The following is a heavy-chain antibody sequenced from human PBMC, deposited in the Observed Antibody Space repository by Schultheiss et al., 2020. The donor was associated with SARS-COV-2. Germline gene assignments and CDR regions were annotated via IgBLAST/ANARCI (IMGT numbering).Heavy chain of an antibody. J-gene: IGHJ6*02. D-gene: IGHD3-22*01. CDR2: ISSSGSTI. V-gene: IGHV3-48*03. CDR1: GFTFSSYE. Sequence: GGSLRLSCAASGFTFSSYEMNWVRQAPGKGLEWVSYISSSGSTIYYADSVKGRFTISRDNSKNTLYLQMNSLRAEDTAVYYCARGTLGYDSSGYPFYYYGMDVWGQGTTVTVSS. CDR3: ARGTLGYDSSGYPFYYYGMDV.